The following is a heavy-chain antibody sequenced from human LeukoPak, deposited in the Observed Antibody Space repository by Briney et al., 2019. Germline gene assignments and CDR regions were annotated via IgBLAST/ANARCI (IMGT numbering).Heavy chain of an antibody. J-gene: IGHJ5*02. V-gene: IGHV3-48*04. CDR1: GFTFSSYS. CDR2: ISSSSSTI. CDR3: ARAAGYDYVSGRNWFDP. D-gene: IGHD3-16*01. Sequence: GGSLRLSCAASGFTFSSYSMNWVRQAPGKGLEWVSYISSSSSTIYYADSVKGRFTISRDNAKNSLYLQMNSLRAEDTAVYYCARAAGYDYVSGRNWFDPWGQGTLVAVSS.